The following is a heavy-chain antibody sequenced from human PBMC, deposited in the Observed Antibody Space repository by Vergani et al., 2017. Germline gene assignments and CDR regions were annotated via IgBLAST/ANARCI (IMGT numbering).Heavy chain of an antibody. CDR2: ISGSGGST. D-gene: IGHD5-12*01. V-gene: IGHV3-23*01. Sequence: EVQLLESGGDLVQPGGSLRLSCAASGFTFNHYAMNWVRQAPGKGLEWVSGISGSGGSTYYAGSVKGRFTISRDSSKNTLYLQMNSLSAGDTAVYYCAKENPRNSGYDYLYYYHAMDVWGQGTTVTVSS. CDR1: GFTFNHYA. CDR3: AKENPRNSGYDYLYYYHAMDV. J-gene: IGHJ6*02.